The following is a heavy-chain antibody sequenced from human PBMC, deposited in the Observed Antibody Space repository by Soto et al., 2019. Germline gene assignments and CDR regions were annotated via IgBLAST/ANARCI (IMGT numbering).Heavy chain of an antibody. CDR3: AKGHYDFWSGYANDY. CDR1: GFTFDDYA. J-gene: IGHJ4*02. V-gene: IGHV3-9*01. Sequence: EVQLVESGGGLVQPGRSLRLSCAASGFTFDDYAMHWVRQAPGKGLEWVSGISWNSGSIGYADSVKGRFTISRDNAKNSLDLQMNSLRAEDTALYYCAKGHYDFWSGYANDYWGQGTLVTVSS. D-gene: IGHD3-3*01. CDR2: ISWNSGSI.